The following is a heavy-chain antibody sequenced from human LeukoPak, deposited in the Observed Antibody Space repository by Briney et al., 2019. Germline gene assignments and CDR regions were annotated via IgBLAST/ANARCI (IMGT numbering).Heavy chain of an antibody. CDR1: GGSISSSSYY. V-gene: IGHV4-39*01. D-gene: IGHD3-22*01. J-gene: IGHJ1*01. CDR2: IYYSGST. Sequence: SETLSLTCTVSGGSISSSSYYWGWIRQPPGKGLEWIGSIYYSGSTYYNPSLKSRATISVDTSKNQFSLKLSSVTAADTAVYYCARQGDYYDSSGYHFQHWGQGTLVTVSS. CDR3: ARQGDYYDSSGYHFQH.